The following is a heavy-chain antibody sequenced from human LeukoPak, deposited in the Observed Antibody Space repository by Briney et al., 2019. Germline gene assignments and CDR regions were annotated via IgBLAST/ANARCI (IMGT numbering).Heavy chain of an antibody. CDR3: ARGGDILTGQDY. Sequence: PSETLSLTCTVSGGSISSSSYYWGWIRQPPGKGLEWIGSIYYSGSTNYNPSLKSRVTISVDTSKNQFSLKLSSVTAADTAVYYCARGGDILTGQDYWGQGTLVTVSS. CDR2: IYYSGST. V-gene: IGHV4-39*07. CDR1: GGSISSSSYY. J-gene: IGHJ4*02. D-gene: IGHD3-9*01.